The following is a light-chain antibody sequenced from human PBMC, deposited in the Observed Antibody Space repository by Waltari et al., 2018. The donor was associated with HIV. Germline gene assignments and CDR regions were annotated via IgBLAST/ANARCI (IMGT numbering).Light chain of an antibody. CDR3: QVWDTRTSTVV. Sequence: SYILTQPPSLSVSPGQAAHITCSGSALGEKFVSWYRERPGQSPKLVIYQDYNRPSEIPARVSGSNSTDTATLSINGTQTVDEAQYYCQVWDTRTSTVVFGGGT. CDR2: QDY. V-gene: IGLV3-1*01. CDR1: ALGEKF. J-gene: IGLJ2*01.